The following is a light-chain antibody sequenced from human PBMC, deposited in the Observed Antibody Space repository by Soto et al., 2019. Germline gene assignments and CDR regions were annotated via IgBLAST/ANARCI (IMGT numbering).Light chain of an antibody. Sequence: QSVLTQPPSASGTPGQGVTISCSGSTSNIGSNYVYWYQQLPGTAPKLLIYRNNQRPSGVPDRFSGSKSGTSASLAISGLRSDDEADYFCATWDDSMNAFYVFGTGNEVTVL. CDR1: TSNIGSNY. CDR2: RNN. V-gene: IGLV1-47*01. CDR3: ATWDDSMNAFYV. J-gene: IGLJ1*01.